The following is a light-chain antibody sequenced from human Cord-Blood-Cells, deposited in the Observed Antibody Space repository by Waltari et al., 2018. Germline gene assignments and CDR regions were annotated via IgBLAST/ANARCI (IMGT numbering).Light chain of an antibody. CDR1: PSISSY. Sequence: IQMTQSPSSLSASVGDRVTITCRASPSISSYLNWYQQKPGKAPKLLIYAASSLQSGVPSRFSCSGSGTDFTLTISSLQPEDFATYYCQQSYSTPYTFGQGTKLEIK. J-gene: IGKJ2*01. V-gene: IGKV1-39*01. CDR2: AAS. CDR3: QQSYSTPYT.